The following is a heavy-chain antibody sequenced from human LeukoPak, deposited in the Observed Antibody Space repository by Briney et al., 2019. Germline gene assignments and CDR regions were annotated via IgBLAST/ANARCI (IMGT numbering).Heavy chain of an antibody. CDR3: ARGGVVVPAAIGSYYMDV. V-gene: IGHV4-59*01. J-gene: IGHJ6*03. CDR1: GGSISSYY. Sequence: PSETLSLTCTVSGGSISSYYWSWIRQPPGKGLEWIGYIYYSGSTNYNPSLKSRVTTSVDTSKNQFSLKLSSVTAADTAVYYCARGGVVVPAAIGSYYMDVWGKGTTVTVSS. CDR2: IYYSGST. D-gene: IGHD2-2*01.